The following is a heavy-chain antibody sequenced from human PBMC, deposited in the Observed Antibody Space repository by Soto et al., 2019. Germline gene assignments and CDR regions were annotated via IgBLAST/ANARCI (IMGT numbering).Heavy chain of an antibody. Sequence: GASVKVSCKASGYTFTSYYMHWVRQAPGQGLEWMGIINPSGGSTSYAQKFQGRVTMTRDTSTSAVYMELSSLRSEDTAVYYCARALNYDFWSGYPFDYWGQGTLVTVSS. CDR3: ARALNYDFWSGYPFDY. CDR2: INPSGGST. V-gene: IGHV1-46*01. J-gene: IGHJ4*02. D-gene: IGHD3-3*01. CDR1: GYTFTSYY.